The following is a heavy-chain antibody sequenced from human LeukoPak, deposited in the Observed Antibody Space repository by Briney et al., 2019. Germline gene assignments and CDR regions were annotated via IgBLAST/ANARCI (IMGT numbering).Heavy chain of an antibody. D-gene: IGHD3-16*02. J-gene: IGHJ4*02. CDR1: GFTFSSYN. CDR2: ISTSSSYI. V-gene: IGHV3-21*01. Sequence: GGSLRLSCAASGFTFSSYNMNWVRQAPGKGLEWVSSISTSSSYIYYTDSVKGRFTISRDNAKNSLYLQMNSLRAEDTAVYYCARLRNDYVWGSYRRPGPFDYWGQGTLVTVSS. CDR3: ARLRNDYVWGSYRRPGPFDY.